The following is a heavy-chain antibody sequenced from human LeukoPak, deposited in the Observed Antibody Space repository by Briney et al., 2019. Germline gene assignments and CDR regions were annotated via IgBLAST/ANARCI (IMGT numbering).Heavy chain of an antibody. Sequence: GGSLRLSCAASGFTFRTYNMNWVRQAPGKGLEWVSSISSSCSYIYYADSVKGRFTISRDNAKNSLYLQMNSLRADDRAVYYCAIDLYNGSYGDYHYHFFMYIWGKGNTVTTSS. J-gene: IGHJ6*03. CDR2: ISSSCSYI. D-gene: IGHD1-26*01. CDR3: AIDLYNGSYGDYHYHFFMYI. V-gene: IGHV3-21*01. CDR1: GFTFRTYN.